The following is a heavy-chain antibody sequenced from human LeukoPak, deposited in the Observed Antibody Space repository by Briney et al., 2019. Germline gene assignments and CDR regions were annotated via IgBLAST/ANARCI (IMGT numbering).Heavy chain of an antibody. CDR3: ARGLDLGGYCSSTSCRYFDY. J-gene: IGHJ4*02. Sequence: GASVKVSCKASGYTFRGYYMHWVRQAPGQGLEWMGRINPNSGGTNYAQKFQGRVTMTRDTSISTAYMELSRLTSDDTAVYYCARGLDLGGYCSSTSCRYFDYWGQGILVTVSS. CDR1: GYTFRGYY. D-gene: IGHD2-2*03. CDR2: INPNSGGT. V-gene: IGHV1-2*06.